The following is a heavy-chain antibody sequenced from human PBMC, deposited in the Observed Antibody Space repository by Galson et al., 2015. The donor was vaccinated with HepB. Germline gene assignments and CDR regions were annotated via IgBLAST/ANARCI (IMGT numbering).Heavy chain of an antibody. Sequence: SLRLSCAASGFTFSSYAMHWVRQAPGKGLEWVAVISYDGSNKYYADSVKGRFTISRDNSKNTLYLQMNSLRAEDTAVYYCARTDSSGWGGLFDYWGQGTLVTVSS. CDR3: ARTDSSGWGGLFDY. CDR1: GFTFSSYA. J-gene: IGHJ4*02. V-gene: IGHV3-30*04. D-gene: IGHD6-19*01. CDR2: ISYDGSNK.